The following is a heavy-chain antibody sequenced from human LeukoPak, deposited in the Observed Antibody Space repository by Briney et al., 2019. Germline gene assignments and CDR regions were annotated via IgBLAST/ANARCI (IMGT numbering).Heavy chain of an antibody. V-gene: IGHV3-9*01. D-gene: IGHD4-11*01. J-gene: IGHJ4*02. CDR2: ISWNSGSI. Sequence: PGRSLRLSCAASGFTFDDYAMHWVRQAPGKGLEWVSGISWNSGSIGYADSVKGRFTISRDNAKNSLYLQMNSLRDEDTAVYYCAKDLYSNYGPADYWGQGNLVTVSS. CDR3: AKDLYSNYGPADY. CDR1: GFTFDDYA.